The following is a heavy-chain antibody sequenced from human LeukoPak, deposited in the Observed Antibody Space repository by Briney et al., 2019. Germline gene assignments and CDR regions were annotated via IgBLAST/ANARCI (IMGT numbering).Heavy chain of an antibody. CDR3: ARLSTGSYYDFDY. V-gene: IGHV6-1*01. D-gene: IGHD1-26*01. CDR1: GDSVSNNRAA. Sequence: SQTLSLTFAISGDSVSNNRAAWNWIRQSPSRGLEWLGRTYYRSRWYTDYAVSVKSRVIINPDTSKNQFSLQLNSVTPEDTAVYFCARLSTGSYYDFDYWGQGTLVTVSS. CDR2: TYYRSRWYT. J-gene: IGHJ4*02.